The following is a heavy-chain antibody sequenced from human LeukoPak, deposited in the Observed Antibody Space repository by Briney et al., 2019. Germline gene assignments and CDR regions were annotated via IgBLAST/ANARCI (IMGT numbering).Heavy chain of an antibody. CDR2: FIPIFGTA. D-gene: IGHD5-18*01. J-gene: IGHJ5*02. CDR1: GGTFSSYA. CDR3: ATDRGYSYGWEA. V-gene: IGHV1-69*06. Sequence: SVKVSCKASGGTFSSYAISWLRQAPGQGLEWMGGFIPIFGTAIYEQKFQDRVTMTEDTSTDTAYMELSSLRSEDTAVYYCATDRGYSYGWEAWGQGTLVTVSS.